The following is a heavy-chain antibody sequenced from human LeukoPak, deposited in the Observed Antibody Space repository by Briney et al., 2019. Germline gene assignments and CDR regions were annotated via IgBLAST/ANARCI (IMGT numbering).Heavy chain of an antibody. Sequence: PSETLSLTCTVSGGSISSSSYYWGWIRQPPGKGLEWIGSIYYSGSTYYNPSLKSRVTMSVDTSKNQFSLKLSSVTAADTAVYYCARDTYYYDSSGSHWFDPWGQGSLVTVSS. CDR1: GGSISSSSYY. CDR3: ARDTYYYDSSGSHWFDP. V-gene: IGHV4-39*07. CDR2: IYYSGST. J-gene: IGHJ5*02. D-gene: IGHD3-22*01.